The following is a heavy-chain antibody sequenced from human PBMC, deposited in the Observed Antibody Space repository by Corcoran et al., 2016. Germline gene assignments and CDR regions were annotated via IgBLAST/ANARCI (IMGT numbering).Heavy chain of an antibody. J-gene: IGHJ5*02. Sequence: EVQLVESGGGLVKPGGSLRLSCAASGFTFSNAWMSWVRQAPGKGLEWVGRIKSKTDGGTTDYAAPVKGRFTISRDDSKNTLYLQMNSLKTEDTAVYYCTGSSGYSWFDPWGQVTLVTVSS. CDR1: GFTFSNAW. D-gene: IGHD3-22*01. CDR3: TGSSGYSWFDP. V-gene: IGHV3-15*01. CDR2: IKSKTDGGTT.